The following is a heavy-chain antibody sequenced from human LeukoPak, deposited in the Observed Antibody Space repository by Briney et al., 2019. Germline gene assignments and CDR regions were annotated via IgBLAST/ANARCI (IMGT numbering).Heavy chain of an antibody. J-gene: IGHJ6*02. V-gene: IGHV4-30-2*01. D-gene: IGHD2-2*01. CDR2: IYHSGST. CDR3: ARVRSTYSHGMDV. Sequence: SQTLSLTCAVSGGSISSGGYSWSWIRQPPGKGLEWIGYIYHSGSTYYNPSRKSRVTISVDRSKNQFSLKLSSVTAADTAVYYCARVRSTYSHGMDVWGQGTTVTVSS. CDR1: GGSISSGGYS.